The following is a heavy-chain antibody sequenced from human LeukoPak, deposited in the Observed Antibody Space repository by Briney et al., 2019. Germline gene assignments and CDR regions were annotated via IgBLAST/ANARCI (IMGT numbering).Heavy chain of an antibody. CDR1: GYTFTSYD. J-gene: IGHJ4*02. CDR2: MNPNSGNT. Sequence: ASVKVSCKASGYTFTSYDINWVRQATGQGLEWMGWMNPNSGNTGYAQKFQGRVTMTRNTSISTAYMELSSLRSEDTAVYYCARGASYYGSGSYYSYFDYWGQGTLVTVSS. V-gene: IGHV1-8*01. CDR3: ARGASYYGSGSYYSYFDY. D-gene: IGHD3-10*01.